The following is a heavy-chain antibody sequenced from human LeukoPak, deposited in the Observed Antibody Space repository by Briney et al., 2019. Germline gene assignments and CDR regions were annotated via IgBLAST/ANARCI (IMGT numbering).Heavy chain of an antibody. J-gene: IGHJ4*02. Sequence: GGSLRLSCAASGFTFSLYAMNWVRQAPGKGLEWVSYINSDSDDIHYADSVKGRFTISRDIAKNSLYLQMNSLRADDTAVYYCASSGSSGYYFDYWGQGTLVTVSS. CDR2: INSDSDDI. V-gene: IGHV3-21*05. CDR1: GFTFSLYA. CDR3: ASSGSSGYYFDY. D-gene: IGHD3-22*01.